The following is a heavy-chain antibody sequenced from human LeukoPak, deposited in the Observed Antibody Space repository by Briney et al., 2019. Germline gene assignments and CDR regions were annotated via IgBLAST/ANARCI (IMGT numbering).Heavy chain of an antibody. CDR1: GYTFTGYY. CDR2: INPNSGGT. J-gene: IGHJ4*02. CDR3: ARFAPPRSDKEY. Sequence: ASVKVSCKASGYTFTGYYMHWVRQAPGQGLEWMGWINPNSGGTNYAQKFQGRVTMTRDKSISTAYLQWSSLKASDTAMYYCARFAPPRSDKEYWGQGTLVTVSS. V-gene: IGHV1-2*02.